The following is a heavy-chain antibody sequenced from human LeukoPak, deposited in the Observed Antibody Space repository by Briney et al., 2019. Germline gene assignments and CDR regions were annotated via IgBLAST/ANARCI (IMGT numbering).Heavy chain of an antibody. CDR2: IYYSGST. Sequence: SETLSLTCTVSGGSINSSYYYWGWIRQPPGKGLEWIGSIYYSGSTYYNPSLKSRVTISVDTSKNQFSLKLSSVTAADTAVYYCARDSSGYYFFDYWGQGTLVTVSS. J-gene: IGHJ4*02. CDR3: ARDSSGYYFFDY. CDR1: GGSINSSYYY. D-gene: IGHD3-22*01. V-gene: IGHV4-39*07.